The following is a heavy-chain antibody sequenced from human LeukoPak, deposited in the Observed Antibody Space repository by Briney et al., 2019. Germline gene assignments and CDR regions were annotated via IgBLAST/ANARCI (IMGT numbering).Heavy chain of an antibody. CDR2: IIPIFGTA. CDR1: GYTFTSYG. D-gene: IGHD1-26*01. J-gene: IGHJ4*02. V-gene: IGHV1-69*13. Sequence: GASVKVSCKASGYTFTSYGISWVRQAPGQGLEWMGGIIPIFGTANYAQKFQGRVTITADESTSTAYMELSSLRSEDTAVYYCANRLGATPLGYWGQGTLVTVSS. CDR3: ANRLGATPLGY.